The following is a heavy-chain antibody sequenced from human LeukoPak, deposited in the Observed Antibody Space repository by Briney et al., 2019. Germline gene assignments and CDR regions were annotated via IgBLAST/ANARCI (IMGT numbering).Heavy chain of an antibody. CDR2: IYHSGST. V-gene: IGHV4-30-2*01. J-gene: IGHJ4*02. CDR1: GGSISSGGYY. D-gene: IGHD3-22*01. Sequence: SQTLSLTCTVSGGSISSGGYYWSWIRQPPGKGLEWIGYIYHSGSTYYNPSLKSRVTISVDRSKNQFSLKLSSVTAADTAVYYCAGYYDSSGSDYWGQGTLVTVSS. CDR3: AGYYDSSGSDY.